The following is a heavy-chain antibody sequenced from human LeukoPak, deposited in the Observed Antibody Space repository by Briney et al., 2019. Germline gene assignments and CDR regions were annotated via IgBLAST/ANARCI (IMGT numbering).Heavy chain of an antibody. CDR3: AILAGNPY. D-gene: IGHD2-21*01. V-gene: IGHV3-23*01. CDR2: ITGSADNT. Sequence: PGGSLRLSCAASGFTFSSYAMSWVRQAPGKGLEWVSSITGSADNTYYADSVKGRFTISRDNSKNTLYLQMNSLRAEDTAVYYCAILAGNPYRGPGTLVTVSS. CDR1: GFTFSSYA. J-gene: IGHJ4*02.